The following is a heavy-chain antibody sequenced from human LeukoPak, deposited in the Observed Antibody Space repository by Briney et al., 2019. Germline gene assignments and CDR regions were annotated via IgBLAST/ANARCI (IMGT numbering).Heavy chain of an antibody. V-gene: IGHV1-18*01. CDR2: ISAYNGNT. CDR3: ARAGKGDCSSTSCYSYYYMDV. D-gene: IGHD2-2*02. CDR1: GYTFTSFI. J-gene: IGHJ6*03. Sequence: ASVKVSCKASGYTFTSFIVGWVRQAPGQGLEWMGWISAYNGNTNYAQKLQGRVTMTTDTSTSTAYMELRSLRSDDTAVYYCARAGKGDCSSTSCYSYYYMDVWGKGTTVTVSS.